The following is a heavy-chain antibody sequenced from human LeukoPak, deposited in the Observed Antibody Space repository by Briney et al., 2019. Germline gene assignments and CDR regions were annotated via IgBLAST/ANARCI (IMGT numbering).Heavy chain of an antibody. Sequence: GGSLRLSCAASGFTFSSYAMHWVRQAPGKGLEWVAVISYDGSNKYYADSVKGRFTISRDNSKNTLYLQMNSLRAGDTAVYYCARGWGYSYGYYYFDYWGQGTLVTVSS. D-gene: IGHD5-18*01. CDR1: GFTFSSYA. CDR3: ARGWGYSYGYYYFDY. V-gene: IGHV3-30*04. CDR2: ISYDGSNK. J-gene: IGHJ4*02.